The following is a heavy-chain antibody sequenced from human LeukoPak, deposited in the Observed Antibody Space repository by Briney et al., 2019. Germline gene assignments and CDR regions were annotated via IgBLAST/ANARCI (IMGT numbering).Heavy chain of an antibody. J-gene: IGHJ6*04. V-gene: IGHV3-74*01. D-gene: IGHD3-10*02. CDR2: INDAGTIT. Sequence: PGGSLRPSCAASGFTVSSNYMSWVRQAPGKGLVWVGHINDAGTITTYADSVKGRFTFSRDNAKNTLYLQMNSLRAEDTAVYYCAELGITMIGGVWGKGTTVTISS. CDR1: GFTVSSNY. CDR3: AELGITMIGGV.